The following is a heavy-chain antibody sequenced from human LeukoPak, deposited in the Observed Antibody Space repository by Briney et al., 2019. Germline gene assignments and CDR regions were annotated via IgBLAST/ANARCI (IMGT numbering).Heavy chain of an antibody. J-gene: IGHJ2*01. D-gene: IGHD6-13*01. CDR1: GFTFSIYD. Sequence: GGSLRLSCAASGFTFSIYDMHWVRQATGKGLEWVSAIGTAGDTYYAGSVKGRLTISRDNAKNSLYLQMNSLRAGDTAVYYCASVRAAVGLNWYFDLWGRGTLLTVSS. CDR3: ASVRAAVGLNWYFDL. CDR2: IGTAGDT. V-gene: IGHV3-13*04.